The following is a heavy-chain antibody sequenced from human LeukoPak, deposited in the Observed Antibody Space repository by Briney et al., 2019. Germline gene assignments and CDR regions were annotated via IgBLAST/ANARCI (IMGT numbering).Heavy chain of an antibody. CDR2: INPNSGGT. V-gene: IGHV1-2*06. J-gene: IGHJ4*02. D-gene: IGHD6-13*01. CDR1: GYTFTGYY. Sequence: ASVKVSCKASGYTFTGYYMHWVRQAPGQGLEWMGRINPNSGGTNYAQKFQGRVTMTSDTSISTAYMELSRLRSDDTAVYYCARDPDIAAAGDDYWGQGTLVTVSS. CDR3: ARDPDIAAAGDDY.